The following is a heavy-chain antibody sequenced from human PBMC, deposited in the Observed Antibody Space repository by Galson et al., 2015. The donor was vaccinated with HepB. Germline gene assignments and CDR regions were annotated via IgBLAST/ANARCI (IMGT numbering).Heavy chain of an antibody. CDR3: ATGPDCAGGSCDEGH. D-gene: IGHD4-23*01. Sequence: SVKVSCKASGGTFNSLSINWVRQAPGQGLEWMGGLVPVFGIGKHAQRFQGRVTITADKSTTTAYMELSRLTSEDTAMYYCATGPDCAGGSCDEGHWSQGTLVTVSS. V-gene: IGHV1-69*10. J-gene: IGHJ4*02. CDR2: LVPVFGIG. CDR1: GGTFNSLS.